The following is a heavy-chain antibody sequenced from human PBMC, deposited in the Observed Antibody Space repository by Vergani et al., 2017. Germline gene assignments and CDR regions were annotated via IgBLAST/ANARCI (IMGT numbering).Heavy chain of an antibody. Sequence: VQLVQSGAEVKKPGASVKVSCKASGYSFTSYWIGWVRQRPGKGLEWMGIIYPGDSDTRYSPSFQGQVTISADKSISTAYLQWSSLKAADTAMYYCARRGRGYCSSSSCYIIDYWGQGTLVTVSS. CDR1: GYSFTSYW. CDR2: IYPGDSDT. V-gene: IGHV5-51*01. CDR3: ARRGRGYCSSSSCYIIDY. D-gene: IGHD2-2*02. J-gene: IGHJ4*02.